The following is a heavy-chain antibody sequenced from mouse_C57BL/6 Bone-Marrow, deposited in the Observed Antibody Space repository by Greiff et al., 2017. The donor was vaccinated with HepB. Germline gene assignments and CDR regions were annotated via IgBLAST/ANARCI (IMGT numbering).Heavy chain of an antibody. CDR2: ISSGGSYT. CDR3: ARHDPYYYAMDY. V-gene: IGHV5-6*01. Sequence: EVHLVESGGDLVKPGGSLKLSCAASGFTFSSYGMSWVRQTPDKRLEWVATISSGGSYTYYPDSVKGRFTISRDNAKNTLYLQMRSLKSEDTAMYYCARHDPYYYAMDYWGQGTAVTVSS. CDR1: GFTFSSYG. J-gene: IGHJ4*01.